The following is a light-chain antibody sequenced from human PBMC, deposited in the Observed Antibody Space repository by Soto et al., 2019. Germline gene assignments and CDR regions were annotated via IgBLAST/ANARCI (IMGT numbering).Light chain of an antibody. CDR3: QQYNNWPIT. CDR2: DAS. Sequence: EIVMTQSPATLSVSPGDRATLSCRASQRVSSDLAWYHHKPGQAPRLLIYDASTRALDTPARFAGSGAGTEFTLTISSLQSEDFAVYFCQQYNNWPITFGQGTRLEIK. J-gene: IGKJ5*01. CDR1: QRVSSD. V-gene: IGKV3-15*01.